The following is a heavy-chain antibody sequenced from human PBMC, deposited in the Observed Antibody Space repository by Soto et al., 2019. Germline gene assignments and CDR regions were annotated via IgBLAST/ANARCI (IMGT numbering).Heavy chain of an antibody. CDR3: ARQGKLGYCSGGSCYNNWFDP. V-gene: IGHV4-39*01. J-gene: IGHJ5*02. D-gene: IGHD2-15*01. CDR1: GGSISSSSYY. Sequence: SATLSLTCTVSGGSISSSSYYWGWIRQPPGKGLEWIGSIYYSGSTYYNPSLKSRVTISVDTSKNQFSLKLSSVTAADTAVYYCARQGKLGYCSGGSCYNNWFDPWGQGTLVTVSS. CDR2: IYYSGST.